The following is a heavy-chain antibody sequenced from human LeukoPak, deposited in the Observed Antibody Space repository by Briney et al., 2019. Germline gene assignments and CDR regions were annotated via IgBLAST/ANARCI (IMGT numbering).Heavy chain of an antibody. J-gene: IGHJ3*02. CDR2: IHHSGST. CDR3: ARVIRGALRAAVFDI. Sequence: SETLSLTCAVSGGSISSSNWWSWVRQPPGKGLEWIGEIHHSGSTNYNTSPKSRVTISVDKSKNQFSLKLSSVTAADAAVYYCARVIRGALRAAVFDIWGQGTMVTVSS. V-gene: IGHV4-4*02. CDR1: GGSISSSNW. D-gene: IGHD3-10*01.